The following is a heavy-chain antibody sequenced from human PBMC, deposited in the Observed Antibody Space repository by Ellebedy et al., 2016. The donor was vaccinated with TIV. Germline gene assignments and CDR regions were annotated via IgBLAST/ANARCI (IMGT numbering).Heavy chain of an antibody. J-gene: IGHJ5*02. CDR2: ISGSGGST. CDR3: AKDLPGIAVAGTLGVDWFDP. CDR1: GFTFSGYA. Sequence: GESLKISCAASGFTFSGYAMSWVRQAPGKGLEWVSAISGSGGSTYYADSVKGRFTISRDNSKNTLYLQMNSLRAEDTAVYYCAKDLPGIAVAGTLGVDWFDPWGQGTLVTVSS. D-gene: IGHD6-19*01. V-gene: IGHV3-23*01.